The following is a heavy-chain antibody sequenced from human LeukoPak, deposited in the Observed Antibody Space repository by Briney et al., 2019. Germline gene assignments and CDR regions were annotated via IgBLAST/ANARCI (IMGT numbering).Heavy chain of an antibody. D-gene: IGHD2-15*01. CDR1: GFNFSVYP. CDR3: AMDRGY. Sequence: TGGSLRLSCVASGFNFSVYPMTWVRQAPGKGLGWVSALSVSGDNAHYADSVKGRFTISRDNSKNTLYLHMNSLRAEDTAIYYCAMDRGYWGQGTLVTVSS. J-gene: IGHJ4*02. CDR2: LSVSGDNA. V-gene: IGHV3-23*01.